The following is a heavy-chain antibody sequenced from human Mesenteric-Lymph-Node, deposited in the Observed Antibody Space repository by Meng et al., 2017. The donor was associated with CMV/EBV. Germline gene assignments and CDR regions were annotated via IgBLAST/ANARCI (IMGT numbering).Heavy chain of an antibody. Sequence: GGSLRLSCAASGFTFSIYEMNWVRQAPGKGLEWVSYISSSGSTIYYADSVKGRFTISRDNAKKSLYLQMNSLRAEDTALYHCARAADAYYYYGMDVWGQGTTVTVSS. CDR2: ISSSGSTI. J-gene: IGHJ6*02. D-gene: IGHD6-25*01. V-gene: IGHV3-48*03. CDR1: GFTFSIYE. CDR3: ARAADAYYYYGMDV.